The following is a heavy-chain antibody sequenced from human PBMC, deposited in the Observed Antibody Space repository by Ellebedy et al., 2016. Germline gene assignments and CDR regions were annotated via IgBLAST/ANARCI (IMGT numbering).Heavy chain of an antibody. Sequence: SETLSLTXTVSGGSISSGDYYWSWIRQPPGKGLEWIGYIYYSGSTYYNPSLKSRVTISVDTSKNQFSLKLSSVTAADTAVYYCARATTYDCAFDIWGQGTMVTVSS. V-gene: IGHV4-30-4*01. J-gene: IGHJ3*02. CDR2: IYYSGST. CDR3: ARATTYDCAFDI. CDR1: GGSISSGDYY. D-gene: IGHD3-16*01.